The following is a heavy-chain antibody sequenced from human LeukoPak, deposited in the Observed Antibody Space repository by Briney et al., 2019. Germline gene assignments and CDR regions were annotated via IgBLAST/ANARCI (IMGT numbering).Heavy chain of an antibody. D-gene: IGHD3-9*01. CDR3: ARAGDILTAYYFDY. V-gene: IGHV1-2*04. CDR2: ITPNNGGT. CDR1: GYTFTGYY. J-gene: IGHJ4*02. Sequence: GASVKVSCGASGYTFTGYYIHWVRQAPGLGLEWMGWITPNNGGTNYAQKFQGWVTMTRDTSISTAYMELSRLRSDDTAVYYCARAGDILTAYYFDYWGQGTLVTVSS.